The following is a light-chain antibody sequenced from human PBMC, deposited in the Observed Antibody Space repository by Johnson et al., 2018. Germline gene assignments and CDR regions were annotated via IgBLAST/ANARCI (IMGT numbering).Light chain of an antibody. J-gene: IGLJ1*01. Sequence: QSVLTQPPSVSAAPGQKVTISCSGSSSNIGNNYVSWYQQLPGTAPKLLIYENNKRPSGIPDRFSGSKSGTSATLGITGLQTGDEVDYYCGTWDSSLIAGNVFGTGTKVTVL. CDR1: SSNIGNNY. V-gene: IGLV1-51*02. CDR3: GTWDSSLIAGNV. CDR2: ENN.